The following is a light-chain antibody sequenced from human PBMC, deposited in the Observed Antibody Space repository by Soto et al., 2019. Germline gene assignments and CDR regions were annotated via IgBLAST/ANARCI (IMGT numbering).Light chain of an antibody. CDR3: QHSDRVPPYT. V-gene: IGKV1-33*01. CDR2: DAS. Sequence: DIQMTQSPSSLSASVGDRITITCQASQDIDNYLNWYQQRPGQAPKLLIYDASYLETGVPSRFSGRGSGTDFSFTISSLQPEDIATYYCQHSDRVPPYTFGQGTRLDLK. CDR1: QDIDNY. J-gene: IGKJ2*01.